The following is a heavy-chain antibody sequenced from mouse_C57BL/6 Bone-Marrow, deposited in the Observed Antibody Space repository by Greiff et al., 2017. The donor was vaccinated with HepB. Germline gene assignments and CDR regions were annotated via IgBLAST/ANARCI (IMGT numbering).Heavy chain of an antibody. Sequence: VQLQESGPGLVQPSQSLSITCTVSGFSLTSYGVHWVRQSPGKGLEWLGVIWRGGSTDYNAAFMSRLSITKDNSKSQVFFKMNSLQADDTAIYYCAKNRGSNYTYYFDYWGQGTTLTVSS. D-gene: IGHD2-5*01. J-gene: IGHJ2*01. CDR1: GFSLTSYG. V-gene: IGHV2-5*01. CDR2: IWRGGST. CDR3: AKNRGSNYTYYFDY.